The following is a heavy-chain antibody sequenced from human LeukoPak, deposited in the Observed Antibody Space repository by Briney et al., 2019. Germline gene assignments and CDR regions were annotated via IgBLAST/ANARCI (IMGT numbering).Heavy chain of an antibody. D-gene: IGHD6-19*01. CDR1: GFIFSNYG. CDR2: ISSNGGTT. Sequence: GGSLRLSCAASGFIFSNYGMHWVRQAPGRGLEFVSRISSNGGTTYYADSLKGRFTISRDNSKNTVYLQMASLRPEDMAVYYCARVPFSSGWYDNWGQGTLVTVSS. CDR3: ARVPFSSGWYDN. V-gene: IGHV3-64*02. J-gene: IGHJ5*02.